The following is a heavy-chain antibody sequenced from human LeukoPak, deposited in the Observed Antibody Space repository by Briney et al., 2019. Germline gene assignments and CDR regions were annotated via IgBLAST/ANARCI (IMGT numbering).Heavy chain of an antibody. CDR2: IYHSGST. J-gene: IGHJ3*02. Sequence: SETLSLTCAVPGGSISSSNWWSWVRQPPGQGLEWIGEIYHSGSTNYNPSLKSRVTISVDKSKNQFSLKLSSVTAADTAVYYCARGLYSSSSRAFDIWGQGTMVTVSS. CDR3: ARGLYSSSSRAFDI. CDR1: GGSISSSNW. V-gene: IGHV4-4*02. D-gene: IGHD6-6*01.